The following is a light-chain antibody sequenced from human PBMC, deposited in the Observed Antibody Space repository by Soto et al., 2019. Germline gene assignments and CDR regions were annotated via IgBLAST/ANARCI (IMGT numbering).Light chain of an antibody. V-gene: IGKV1-39*01. Sequence: DIQMTQSPSSLSASVGDRVTITCRASQSISWYLNWYQQKPGKAPKLLIYAASSLQSGVPSRFSGSGSGTEFTLTISSLQPEDFATYYCQQSYSTPQNTFGPGTKLEIK. J-gene: IGKJ2*01. CDR3: QQSYSTPQNT. CDR1: QSISWY. CDR2: AAS.